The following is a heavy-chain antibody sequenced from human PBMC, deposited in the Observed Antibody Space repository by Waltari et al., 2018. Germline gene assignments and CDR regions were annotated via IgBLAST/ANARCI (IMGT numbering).Heavy chain of an antibody. Sequence: QVQLQESGPGLVKPSETLSLTCAVSGYSISSGYYWGWIRQPPGKGLEWIGSIYHSGSPYYNPSLKSRVTISVDTSKNQFSLKLSSVTAADTAVYYCARHFWSGYFFDYWGQGTLVTVSS. CDR3: ARHFWSGYFFDY. D-gene: IGHD3-3*02. J-gene: IGHJ4*02. CDR1: GYSISSGYY. V-gene: IGHV4-38-2*01. CDR2: IYHSGSP.